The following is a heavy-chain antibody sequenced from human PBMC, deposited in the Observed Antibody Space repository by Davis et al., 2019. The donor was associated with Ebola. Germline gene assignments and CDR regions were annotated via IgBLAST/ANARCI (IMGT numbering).Heavy chain of an antibody. CDR2: ISSSSSTI. V-gene: IGHV3-48*02. D-gene: IGHD2/OR15-2a*01. CDR1: GFTFSIYS. J-gene: IGHJ4*02. CDR3: ARDVSILSLSTRLVGYFDY. Sequence: GGSLRLSCAASGFTFSIYSMNWVRQAPGKGLEWISYISSSSSTIYYADSVKGRFTISRDNAKNSLYLQVNSLRDEDTAVYYCARDVSILSLSTRLVGYFDYWGQGTLVTVSS.